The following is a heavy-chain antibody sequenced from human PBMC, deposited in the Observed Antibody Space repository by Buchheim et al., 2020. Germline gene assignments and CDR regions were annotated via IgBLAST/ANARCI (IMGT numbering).Heavy chain of an antibody. D-gene: IGHD3-10*01. CDR2: ISGSGGST. V-gene: IGHV3-23*01. CDR1: GFTFSSYA. Sequence: EVQLLESGGGLVQPGGSLRLSCAASGFTFSSYAMSWVRQAPGKGLEWVSAISGSGGSTYYADSVKGRFTISRANSKNTLYLQMNSLRAEDTAVYYCAKDILRPDYGSGSYSNNFDYWGQGTL. J-gene: IGHJ4*02. CDR3: AKDILRPDYGSGSYSNNFDY.